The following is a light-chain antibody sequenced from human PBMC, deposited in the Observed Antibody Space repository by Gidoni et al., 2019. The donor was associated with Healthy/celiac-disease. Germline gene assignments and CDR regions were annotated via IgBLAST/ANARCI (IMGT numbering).Light chain of an antibody. CDR2: GAS. CDR3: QQYNNSPRT. Sequence: ERVMTQSPATLSVTAGERATLPCRASQSVSSNLAWYQQKPGQAPRLLIYGASTRATGIPARFSGSGSGTEFTLTISSLQSEDFAVYYCQQYNNSPRTFGQGTKVEIK. CDR1: QSVSSN. J-gene: IGKJ1*01. V-gene: IGKV3-15*01.